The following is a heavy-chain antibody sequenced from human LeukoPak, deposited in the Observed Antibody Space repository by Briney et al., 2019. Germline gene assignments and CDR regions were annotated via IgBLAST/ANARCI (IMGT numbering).Heavy chain of an antibody. Sequence: ASVKVSCKASGYTFSDFYIHWVRQAPGQGPEWMGWTNPNIGSTNSAQKFQGRRTMTRDTSISTAYMELSGLRSDDTAVYYCARDTNIPESETFHYWGQGTLVTVSS. CDR2: TNPNIGST. CDR1: GYTFSDFY. V-gene: IGHV1-2*02. J-gene: IGHJ4*02. CDR3: ARDTNIPESETFHY. D-gene: IGHD2-2*02.